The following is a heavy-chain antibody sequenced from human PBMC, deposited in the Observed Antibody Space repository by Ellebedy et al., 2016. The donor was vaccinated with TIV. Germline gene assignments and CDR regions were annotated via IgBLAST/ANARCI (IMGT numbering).Heavy chain of an antibody. V-gene: IGHV3-15*01. Sequence: PGGSLRLSCAASGFTFNNAWMSWVRQAPGKGLEWVGRIYSKRDGGATDYAAPVKGRFTISTDDSENTLYLQMNSLKTEDTAVYYCTTDHSPTIVRGITNFDYWGQGTLVTVSS. J-gene: IGHJ4*02. CDR1: GFTFNNAW. D-gene: IGHD3-10*01. CDR3: TTDHSPTIVRGITNFDY. CDR2: IYSKRDGGAT.